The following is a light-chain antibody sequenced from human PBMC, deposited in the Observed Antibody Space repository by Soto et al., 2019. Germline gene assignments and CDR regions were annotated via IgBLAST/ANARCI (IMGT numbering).Light chain of an antibody. CDR2: EDN. V-gene: IGLV6-57*01. Sequence: NFLLTQPHSVSESPGKTVIISCTRSSGSIANNYVQWYQQRPGSSPTTVIYEDNKRPSGVPDRFSGSIDSSSNSASLTIAGLETEDEADYYCQSYGATIQVFGGGTKLTVL. CDR3: QSYGATIQV. CDR1: SGSIANNY. J-gene: IGLJ3*02.